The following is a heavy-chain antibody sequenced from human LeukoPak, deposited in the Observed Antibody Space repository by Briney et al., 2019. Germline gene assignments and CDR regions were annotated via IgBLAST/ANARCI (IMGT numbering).Heavy chain of an antibody. CDR2: IYYSGST. Sequence: PSETLSLTCTVSGGSISSYYWSWIRQPPGKGLEWIGYIYYSGSTYYNPSLKSRVTMSVDTSKNQFSLKLSSVTAADTAVYYCARERVGDCTSTSCYDGPFSFDIWGRGTMVTVSS. CDR3: ARERVGDCTSTSCYDGPFSFDI. V-gene: IGHV4-59*04. CDR1: GGSISSYY. D-gene: IGHD2-2*01. J-gene: IGHJ3*02.